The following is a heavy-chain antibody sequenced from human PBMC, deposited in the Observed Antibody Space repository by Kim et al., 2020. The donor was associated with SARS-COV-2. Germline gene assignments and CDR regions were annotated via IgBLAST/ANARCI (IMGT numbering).Heavy chain of an antibody. CDR1: GGSFSGYY. J-gene: IGHJ5*02. Sequence: SETLSLTCAVYGGSFSGYYWSWIRQPPGKGLEWIGEINHSGSTNYNPSLKSRVTISVDTSKNQFSLKLSSVTAADTAVYYCARGPFVYSNHEGWFDPWGQGTLVTVSS. CDR3: ARGPFVYSNHEGWFDP. V-gene: IGHV4-34*01. D-gene: IGHD4-4*01. CDR2: INHSGST.